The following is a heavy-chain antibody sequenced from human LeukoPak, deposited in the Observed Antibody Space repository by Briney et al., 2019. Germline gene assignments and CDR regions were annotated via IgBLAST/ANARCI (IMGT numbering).Heavy chain of an antibody. CDR2: ISGSGGST. Sequence: PGGSLRLSCALSGFTFSSYAMSWVRQAPGKGLEWVSAISGSGGSTYYADSVKGRFTISRDNSKNTLYLQMNSLRAEDTAVYYCATHRRGSSGFYFDYWGQGTLVTVSS. CDR1: GFTFSSYA. V-gene: IGHV3-23*01. CDR3: ATHRRGSSGFYFDY. J-gene: IGHJ4*02. D-gene: IGHD6-6*01.